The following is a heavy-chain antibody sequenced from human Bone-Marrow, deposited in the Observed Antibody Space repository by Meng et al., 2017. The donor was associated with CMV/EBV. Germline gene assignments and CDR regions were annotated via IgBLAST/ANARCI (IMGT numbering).Heavy chain of an antibody. Sequence: SVKVSCKASGFTFTSSAVQWVRQARGQRLEWIGWIVVGSGNTNYAQKFQERVTITRDMSTSTAYMELSSLRSEDTAVYYCARFSQGGCSSTSCYTNGMDVWGQGTTVTVSS. CDR3: ARFSQGGCSSTSCYTNGMDV. J-gene: IGHJ6*02. V-gene: IGHV1-58*01. CDR1: GFTFTSSA. CDR2: IVVGSGNT. D-gene: IGHD2-2*02.